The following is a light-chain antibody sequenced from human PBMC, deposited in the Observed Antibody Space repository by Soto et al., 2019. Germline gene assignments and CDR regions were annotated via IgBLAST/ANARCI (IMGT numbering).Light chain of an antibody. CDR3: QHYCTSPPCT. CDR1: QSVSSSY. CDR2: GTS. J-gene: IGKJ2*02. Sequence: EIVLTQSTGTLSLSPGERATLSCRASQSVSSSYLAWYQQKPGQAPRLLIYGTSSRATGIPDRFSGSGSGTDFTLTISSLEPEDFAVYYCQHYCTSPPCTFGQGTKLDIK. V-gene: IGKV3-20*01.